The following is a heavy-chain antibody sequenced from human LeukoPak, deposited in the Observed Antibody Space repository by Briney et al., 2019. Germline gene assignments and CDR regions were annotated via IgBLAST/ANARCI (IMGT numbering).Heavy chain of an antibody. V-gene: IGHV3-23*01. CDR3: ARDRHSGSSLVYFDY. Sequence: PGGSLRLSCAASEFIFSSYVMSWVRQAPGKGLEWVSSISGSGDITYYADSVKGHFTISRDNSKNTLYLQMNSLRAEDTAVYYCARDRHSGSSLVYFDYWGQGTLVTVSS. CDR1: EFIFSSYV. J-gene: IGHJ4*02. CDR2: ISGSGDIT. D-gene: IGHD1-26*01.